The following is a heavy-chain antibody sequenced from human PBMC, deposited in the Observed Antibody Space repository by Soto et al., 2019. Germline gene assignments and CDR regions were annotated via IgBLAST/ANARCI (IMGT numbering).Heavy chain of an antibody. CDR2: ITWNSGYI. CDR1: GFTFDNYA. D-gene: IGHD3-3*01. CDR3: VKDSFNYLECLGMGTFDI. Sequence: EVHLVESGGHLVQPGRSLRLSCTASGFTFDNYAMHWVRQAPGKGLEWVSGITWNSGYIGYADSVAGRFTLSRDNAKNSLHLQMNSLRPEDTALYYCVKDSFNYLECLGMGTFDIWGQGTMVTVSS. V-gene: IGHV3-9*01. J-gene: IGHJ3*02.